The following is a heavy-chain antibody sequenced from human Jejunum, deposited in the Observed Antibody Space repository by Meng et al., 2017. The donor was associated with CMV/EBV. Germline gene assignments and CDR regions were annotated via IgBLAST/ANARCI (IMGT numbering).Heavy chain of an antibody. D-gene: IGHD3-10*01. CDR2: IKSKIDRGTT. V-gene: IGHV3-15*01. CDR3: TTGAYGSGSYPFEH. CDR1: FTFSDAL. Sequence: FTFSDALMSWVRQAPGKGLEWVGRIKSKIDRGTTDYADPVTGRFTNSRDDSKATMYLQMNSLESEDTAVYYCTTGAYGSGSYPFEHWGQGTLVTVSS. J-gene: IGHJ4*02.